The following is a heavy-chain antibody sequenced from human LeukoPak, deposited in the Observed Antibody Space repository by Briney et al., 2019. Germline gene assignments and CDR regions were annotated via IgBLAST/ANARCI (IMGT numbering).Heavy chain of an antibody. D-gene: IGHD3-10*01. CDR2: IYPGDSDT. CDR3: ARSYYYGSGMLYY. V-gene: IGHV5-51*01. CDR1: GSSFTSYW. J-gene: IGHJ4*02. Sequence: GESLQISCKGSGSSFTSYWIGWVRQLPGKGREWMGIIYPGDSDTRYSPSFQGQVTISDDKSISTAYLQWSSLKASDTAMYYCARSYYYGSGMLYYWGQGTLVTVSS.